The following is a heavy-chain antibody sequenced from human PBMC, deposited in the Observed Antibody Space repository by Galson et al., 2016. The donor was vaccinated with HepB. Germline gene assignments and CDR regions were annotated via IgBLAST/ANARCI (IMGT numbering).Heavy chain of an antibody. V-gene: IGHV3-53*05. CDR2: IYGSGSK. CDR3: ASPLTGLAY. Sequence: SLRLSCAASGFTVSGNYTMWVRQAPGKGLEWVSDIYGSGSKTYADSVEGRFTISRDNSQNTVYLQMNSLRPEDTALYYCASPLTGLAYWGQGTLVAVSS. J-gene: IGHJ4*02. D-gene: IGHD7-27*01. CDR1: GFTVSGNY.